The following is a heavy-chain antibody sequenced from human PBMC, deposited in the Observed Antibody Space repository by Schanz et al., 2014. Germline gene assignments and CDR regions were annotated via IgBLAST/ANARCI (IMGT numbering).Heavy chain of an antibody. CDR2: LSGGGDRI. D-gene: IGHD6-6*01. J-gene: IGHJ6*02. Sequence: EVQLVESGGGLVKPGGSLRLSCVTSGFTFGAYTMNWVRQAPRKGLEWVSALSGGGDRIYYADSVKARFTITRDNSKNTLYLQLNSLRAADTAVYYCARGYSSSMDVWGQGTTVTVSS. V-gene: IGHV3-23*04. CDR1: GFTFGAYT. CDR3: ARGYSSSMDV.